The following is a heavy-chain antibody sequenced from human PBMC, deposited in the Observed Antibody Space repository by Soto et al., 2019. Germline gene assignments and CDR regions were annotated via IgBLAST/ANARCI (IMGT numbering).Heavy chain of an antibody. CDR2: MNPNSGNT. J-gene: IGHJ5*02. CDR1: GYTFTSYD. CDR3: ARGRDRRVVRAATNNWFDP. V-gene: IGHV1-8*01. Sequence: ASVKVSCKASGYTFTSYDINWVRQATGQGLEWMGWMNPNSGNTGYAQKFQGRVTMTRNTSISTAYMELSSLRSEDTAVYYCARGRDRRVVRAATNNWFDPWGQGTLVTVSS. D-gene: IGHD2-2*01.